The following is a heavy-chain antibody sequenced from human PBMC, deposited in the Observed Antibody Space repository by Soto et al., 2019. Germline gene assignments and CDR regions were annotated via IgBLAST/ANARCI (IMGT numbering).Heavy chain of an antibody. J-gene: IGHJ6*02. CDR3: ARDYGSGSYYPNYGMDV. D-gene: IGHD3-10*01. V-gene: IGHV4-59*01. Sequence: SETLSLTCTVSGGSISSYYWSWIRQPPGKGLEWIGYIYYSGSTNYNPSLKSRVTISVDTSKNQFSLKLSSVTAADTAVYYCARDYGSGSYYPNYGMDVWGQGTTVTVSS. CDR1: GGSISSYY. CDR2: IYYSGST.